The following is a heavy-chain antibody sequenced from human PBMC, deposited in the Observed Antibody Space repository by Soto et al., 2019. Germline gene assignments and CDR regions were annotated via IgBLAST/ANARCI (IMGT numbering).Heavy chain of an antibody. Sequence: QVQLQESGPGLVKPSETLSLTCTVSGGSISSYYWSWIRQPPGKGLEWIGSIYYSGSTNYNPSLTSRVTISVDTSKNQFSLKLSSVTAADTAVYYCARDYYGSGSYSPYWGQGTLVTVSS. CDR2: IYYSGST. CDR1: GGSISSYY. J-gene: IGHJ4*02. D-gene: IGHD3-10*01. CDR3: ARDYYGSGSYSPY. V-gene: IGHV4-59*01.